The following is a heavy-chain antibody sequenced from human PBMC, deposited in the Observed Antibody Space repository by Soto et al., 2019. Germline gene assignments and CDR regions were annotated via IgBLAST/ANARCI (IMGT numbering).Heavy chain of an antibody. J-gene: IGHJ4*02. CDR3: ARDPAPSGWYDY. V-gene: IGHV3-74*01. CDR1: GFTFSDYY. D-gene: IGHD6-19*01. CDR2: INSDGSST. Sequence: VQLVESGGGLVKPGGSLRLSCAASGFTFSDYYMSWIRQAPGKGLEWVSRINSDGSSTSYADSVKGRFTISRDNAKNRLYLQMNSLRTEDTALYYCARDPAPSGWYDYWGQGTLVTVSS.